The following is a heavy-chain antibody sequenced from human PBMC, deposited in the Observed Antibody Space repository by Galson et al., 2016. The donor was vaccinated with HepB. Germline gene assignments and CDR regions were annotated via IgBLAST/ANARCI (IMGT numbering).Heavy chain of an antibody. D-gene: IGHD2-2*01. CDR3: AKDGRIYCSSASCHDHFHY. CDR1: GFTFSSYG. V-gene: IGHV3-30*18. J-gene: IGHJ4*02. Sequence: SLRLSCAASGFTFSSYGMHWVRQAPGKGLEWVAFISYDGSNNKYADSVKGRFTISRDNSKETLYLQMNSLRAEDTAVYYCAKDGRIYCSSASCHDHFHYWGQGTLVTVSS. CDR2: ISYDGSNN.